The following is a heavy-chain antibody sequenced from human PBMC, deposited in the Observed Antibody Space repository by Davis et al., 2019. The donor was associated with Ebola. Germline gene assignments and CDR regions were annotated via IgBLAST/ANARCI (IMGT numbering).Heavy chain of an antibody. D-gene: IGHD6-19*01. CDR2: ISGSGGST. V-gene: IGHV3-23*01. CDR3: AKDWSSGWYADY. Sequence: GESLKISCAASGFTFSDYYMNWIRQAPGKGLEWVSAISGSGGSTYYADSVKGRFTISRDNSKNTLYLQMNSLRAEDTAVYYCAKDWSSGWYADYWGQGTLVTVSS. J-gene: IGHJ4*02. CDR1: GFTFSDYY.